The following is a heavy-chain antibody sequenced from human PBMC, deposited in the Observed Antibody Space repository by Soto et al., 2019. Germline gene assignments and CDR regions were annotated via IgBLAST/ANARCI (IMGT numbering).Heavy chain of an antibody. Sequence: QVHLVESGGGVVQPGKSLRLSCVASGFTFDTYGIHWFRQAPGKGLQWVALISYAGSNTYYADSVRGRFTISRDNSKNALYLQMNTLRPEDTGVYYCARVTPGNNLYYFSGLDFWGQGTSVTVSS. V-gene: IGHV3-30-3*01. CDR2: ISYAGSNT. D-gene: IGHD1-1*01. J-gene: IGHJ6*02. CDR3: ARVTPGNNLYYFSGLDF. CDR1: GFTFDTYG.